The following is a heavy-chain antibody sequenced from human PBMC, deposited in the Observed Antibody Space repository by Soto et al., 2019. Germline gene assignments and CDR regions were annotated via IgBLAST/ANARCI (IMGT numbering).Heavy chain of an antibody. Sequence: PGGSLRLSCAASGFTFSSYSMNWVRQAPGKGLEWVSYISSSSSTIYYADSVKGRFTISRDNAKNSLYLQMNSLRAEDTAVYYCAREPRHSSSWNQYYYYYGMDVWGQGTTVTVSS. J-gene: IGHJ6*02. CDR3: AREPRHSSSWNQYYYYYGMDV. V-gene: IGHV3-48*01. D-gene: IGHD6-13*01. CDR1: GFTFSSYS. CDR2: ISSSSSTI.